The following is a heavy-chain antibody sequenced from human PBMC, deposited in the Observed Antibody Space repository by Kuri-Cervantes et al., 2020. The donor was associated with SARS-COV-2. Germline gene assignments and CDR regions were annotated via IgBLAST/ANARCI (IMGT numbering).Heavy chain of an antibody. CDR1: GFTFSSYS. J-gene: IGHJ4*02. CDR2: ISSSSSTI. V-gene: IGHV3-48*02. CDR3: ARDGGGYYDSSGYYGQLGFDY. D-gene: IGHD3-22*01. Sequence: LSLTCAASGFTFSSYSMNWVRQAPGKGLEWVSSISSSSSTIYYADSVKGRFTISRDNAKNSLYLQMNSLRDEDTAVYYCARDGGGYYDSSGYYGQLGFDYWGQGTLVTVSS.